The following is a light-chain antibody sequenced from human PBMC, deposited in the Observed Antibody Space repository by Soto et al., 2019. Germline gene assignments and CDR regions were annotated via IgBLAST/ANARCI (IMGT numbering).Light chain of an antibody. V-gene: IGKV1-5*03. CDR2: EAS. CDR1: QNINKW. Sequence: DIQMTQSPSTLSASVGDRVTITCRASQNINKWLAWYQQKPGKAPKLLIYEASTLEGGVPSRFSGSGSGTELTLTISRLKPDNFATYWCQQYKRYSTFGQGTKVDI. CDR3: QQYKRYST. J-gene: IGKJ1*01.